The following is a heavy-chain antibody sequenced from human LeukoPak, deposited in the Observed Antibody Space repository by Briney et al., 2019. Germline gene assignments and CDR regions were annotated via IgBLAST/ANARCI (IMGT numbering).Heavy chain of an antibody. V-gene: IGHV1-18*01. J-gene: IGHJ4*02. Sequence: ASVKVSCKASGYTFTSYGISWVRQAPGQGLEWMGWISAYNGNTNYAQKLQGRVTMTTDTSTSTAYMELRSLRSDDTAVYYCAIVTYYYDSSGYLDYRGQGTLVTVSS. D-gene: IGHD3-22*01. CDR3: AIVTYYYDSSGYLDY. CDR1: GYTFTSYG. CDR2: ISAYNGNT.